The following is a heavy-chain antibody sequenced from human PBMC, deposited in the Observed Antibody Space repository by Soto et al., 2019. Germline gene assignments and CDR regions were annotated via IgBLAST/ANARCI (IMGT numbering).Heavy chain of an antibody. J-gene: IGHJ6*02. V-gene: IGHV4-59*12. Sequence: SETLSLTCTVSGGSISSYYWSWIRQPPGKGLEWIGYIYYSGSTYYNPSLKSRVTISVDTSKNQFSLKLSSVTAADTAVYYCARDGGGSRRNYYYYGMDVWGQGTTVTVSS. D-gene: IGHD3-16*02. CDR2: IYYSGST. CDR1: GGSISSYY. CDR3: ARDGGGSRRNYYYYGMDV.